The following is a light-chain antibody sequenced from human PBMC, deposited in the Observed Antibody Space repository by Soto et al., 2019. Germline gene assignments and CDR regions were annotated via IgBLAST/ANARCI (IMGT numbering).Light chain of an antibody. V-gene: IGKV3-11*01. J-gene: IGKJ3*01. CDR2: AGS. CDR3: KQRSSWPFT. Sequence: EIVMTQSPATLSVSPGESATLSCRASQSISINLAWYQHKPGQAPRLLIHAGSTRATGIPARFSGSGSGTDFTLTIRSLEPEDFAVYYCKQRSSWPFTFGPGTKVDIK. CDR1: QSISIN.